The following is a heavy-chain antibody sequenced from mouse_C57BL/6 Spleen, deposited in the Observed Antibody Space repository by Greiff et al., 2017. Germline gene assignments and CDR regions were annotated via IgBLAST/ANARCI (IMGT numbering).Heavy chain of an antibody. CDR3: ARPYSNYEAWFAY. V-gene: IGHV2-9-1*01. J-gene: IGHJ3*01. Sequence: VKVVESGPGLVAPSQSLSITCTVSGFSLTSYAISWVRQPPGKGLEWLGVIWTGGGTNYNSALKSRLSISKDNSKSQVFLKMNSLQTDDTARYYCARPYSNYEAWFAYWGQGTLVTVSA. CDR1: GFSLTSYA. D-gene: IGHD2-5*01. CDR2: IWTGGGT.